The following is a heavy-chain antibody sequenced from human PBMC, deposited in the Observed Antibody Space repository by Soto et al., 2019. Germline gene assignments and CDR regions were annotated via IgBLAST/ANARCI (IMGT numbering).Heavy chain of an antibody. Sequence: PGGSLRLSCTASGFTFNTHWMHWVRQAPGKGLVWVSVIYSGGSTSYADPVKGRFTISRDNSKNTLYLQMNSLRAEDTAVYYCAGPTGYSMMDVFDIWGQGTLVTVSS. CDR3: AGPTGYSMMDVFDI. CDR2: IYSGGST. V-gene: IGHV3-53*01. J-gene: IGHJ3*02. CDR1: GFTFNTHW. D-gene: IGHD2-15*01.